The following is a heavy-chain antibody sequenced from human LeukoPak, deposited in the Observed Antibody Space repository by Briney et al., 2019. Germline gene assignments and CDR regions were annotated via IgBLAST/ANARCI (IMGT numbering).Heavy chain of an antibody. CDR1: GFIVSSNY. D-gene: IGHD3-3*01. CDR2: IYSGGTT. Sequence: GGSLRLSCAASGFIVSSNYVSWVRQARGKWLEWVSVIYSGGTTYYADSVKGRFTMSRDNSKNTLYLQMNSLRAEDTAVYYCARGLSFCDYWGQGTLVTVSS. V-gene: IGHV3-53*01. J-gene: IGHJ4*02. CDR3: ARGLSFCDY.